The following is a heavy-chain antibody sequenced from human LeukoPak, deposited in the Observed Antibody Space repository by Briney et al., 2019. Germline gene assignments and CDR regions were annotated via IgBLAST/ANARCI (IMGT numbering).Heavy chain of an antibody. CDR1: VFTFSSYN. D-gene: IGHD3-10*01. Sequence: GGSLRLSCAAAVFTFSSYNMHWVRQAPGKGLEWVAFIRYDGTNKYYADSVKGRFTISRDNSKNTLYLQMNSLRPEDTAVYYCATYYYGSGSLPLDYWGQGTLVTVSS. V-gene: IGHV3-30*02. CDR3: ATYYYGSGSLPLDY. J-gene: IGHJ4*02. CDR2: IRYDGTNK.